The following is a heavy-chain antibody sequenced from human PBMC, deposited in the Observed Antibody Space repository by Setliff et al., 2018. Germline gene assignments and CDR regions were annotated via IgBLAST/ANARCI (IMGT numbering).Heavy chain of an antibody. D-gene: IGHD2-15*01. V-gene: IGHV4-34*01. CDR1: GGGGSFSNYY. CDR2: ISPVGST. CDR3: ATSGFCSSGSCYSFDD. J-gene: IGHJ4*02. Sequence: PSETLSLTCGVYGGGGSFSNYYWSWIRQPPGEGLEWIGEISPVGSTNYNPSFRSRVTMSLDASKNRFSLNLTSVTAADTAVYFCATSGFCSSGSCYSFDDWGQGALVTVSS.